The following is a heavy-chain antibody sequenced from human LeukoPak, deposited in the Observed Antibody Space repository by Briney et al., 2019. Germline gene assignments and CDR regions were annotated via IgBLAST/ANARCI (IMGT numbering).Heavy chain of an antibody. V-gene: IGHV3-43*01. J-gene: IGHJ3*02. CDR1: GFTFDDYI. CDR3: AKARGLIGGAFDI. Sequence: GGSLRLSCAASGFTFDDYIMHWVRQTPGKGLEWVSLISWDGDTTYYTDSVKGRFTISRDNSKNSLYLQMNSLRTEDTALYYCAKARGLIGGAFDIWGQGTMVTVSS. D-gene: IGHD3-22*01. CDR2: ISWDGDTT.